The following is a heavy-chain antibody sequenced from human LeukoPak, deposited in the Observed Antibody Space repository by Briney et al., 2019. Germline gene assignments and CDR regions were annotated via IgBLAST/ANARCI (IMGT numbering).Heavy chain of an antibody. CDR1: GFTFRSYA. V-gene: IGHV3-23*01. J-gene: IGHJ4*02. D-gene: IGHD2-2*01. Sequence: GGSLRLSCAASGFTFRSYAMSWVRQAPGKGLEWVSAISGSGDTTYYADSVKGRFTISRDNSKNTLYLQMNSLRPEDTAVYYCAKVGARGCSSSTCFTYWGQGTLVTVSS. CDR3: AKVGARGCSSSTCFTY. CDR2: ISGSGDTT.